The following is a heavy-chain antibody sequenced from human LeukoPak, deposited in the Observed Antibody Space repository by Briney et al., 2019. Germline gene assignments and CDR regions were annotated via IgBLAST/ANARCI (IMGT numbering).Heavy chain of an antibody. CDR2: MSISTSTFI. V-gene: IGHV3-21*01. Sequence: GGSLRLSCVASGLSFSKYSMNWVRQAPGKGLEWVSSMSISTSTFIYYADSVKGRFTISRDNAKNSLHLQMSRLRAEDTAVYYCARGYDSNGWAFWGRGALVTVSS. J-gene: IGHJ4*02. CDR3: ARGYDSNGWAF. D-gene: IGHD3-22*01. CDR1: GLSFSKYS.